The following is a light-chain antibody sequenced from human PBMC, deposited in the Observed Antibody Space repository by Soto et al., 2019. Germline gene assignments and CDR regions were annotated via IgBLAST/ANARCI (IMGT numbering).Light chain of an antibody. Sequence: QTVLTQPASVSGSPGQSIRISCTGTSSGIGHYDYVSWYQQHPGKAPKLMIYHVTYRPSGVSNRYSGSKSGNSASLTISGLQADDEADYYCCSLTTSHTSVFGSGTKLTVL. CDR1: SSGIGHYDY. CDR2: HVT. J-gene: IGLJ1*01. V-gene: IGLV2-14*03. CDR3: CSLTTSHTSV.